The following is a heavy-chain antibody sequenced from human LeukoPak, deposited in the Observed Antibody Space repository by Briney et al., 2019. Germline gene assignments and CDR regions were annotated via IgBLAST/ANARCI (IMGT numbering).Heavy chain of an antibody. V-gene: IGHV3-15*01. D-gene: IGHD2-2*03. Sequence: PGGSLRLSCAASGFTFSNAWMSWVRQAPGKGLEWVGRIKSKTAGGTTDYAAPVKGRFTISREDSKNTLYLQMNSLKTEDTAVYYCTTVVDIVVVPAAFEYFDYWGQGTLVTVSS. J-gene: IGHJ4*02. CDR2: IKSKTAGGTT. CDR3: TTVVDIVVVPAAFEYFDY. CDR1: GFTFSNAW.